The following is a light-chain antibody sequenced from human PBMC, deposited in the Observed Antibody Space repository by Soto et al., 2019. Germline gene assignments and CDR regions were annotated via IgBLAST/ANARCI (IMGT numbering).Light chain of an antibody. CDR1: SSNIGSNT. Sequence: QSVLTQPPSASGTPGQRVTNSCSGSSSNIGSNTVNWYQQLPGTAPKLLIYSNNQRPSGVPDRFSGSKSGTSASLAISGLQSEDEADYYCAAWDDSLNGAVFGGATQLTVL. CDR2: SNN. CDR3: AAWDDSLNGAV. V-gene: IGLV1-44*01. J-gene: IGLJ7*01.